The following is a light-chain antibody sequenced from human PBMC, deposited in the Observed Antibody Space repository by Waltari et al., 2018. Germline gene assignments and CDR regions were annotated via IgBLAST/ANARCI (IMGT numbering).Light chain of an antibody. CDR1: QSISSW. CDR3: LQYSSGPYS. V-gene: IGKV1-5*01. CDR2: KAS. J-gene: IGKJ2*03. Sequence: IQMTQSPSSLSASVGDTVTITCRASQSISSWLDWYQQKPGKAPNLLIYKASNLQSGVPDRFSGSGSGTEFTLTISSLQPEDFATYYCLQYSSGPYSFGQGTKLEIK.